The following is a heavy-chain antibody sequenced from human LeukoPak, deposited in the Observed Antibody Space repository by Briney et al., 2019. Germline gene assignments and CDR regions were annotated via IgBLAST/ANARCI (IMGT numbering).Heavy chain of an antibody. Sequence: NTSEALSLTCTVSGGSISSSSYYWGWIRQPPGKGLEWIGSIYYSGSTYYNPSLKSRVTISVDTSKNQFSLKLSSVTAADTAVYYCARNPGGGGLDYWGQGTLVTASS. V-gene: IGHV4-39*01. J-gene: IGHJ4*02. D-gene: IGHD3-16*01. CDR1: GGSISSSSYY. CDR3: ARNPGGGGLDY. CDR2: IYYSGST.